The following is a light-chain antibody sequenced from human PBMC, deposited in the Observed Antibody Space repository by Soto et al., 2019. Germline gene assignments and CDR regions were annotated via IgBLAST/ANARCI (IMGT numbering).Light chain of an antibody. CDR3: QQRSNWPPIFT. Sequence: EIVLTQSPATLSLSPGERATLSCRASQSVSSYLAWYQQKPGQAPRILIYDASNRATGIPARFSGSGSGTDFTLTITSREPEDFAVYYCQQRSNWPPIFTFGPGTKVDFK. J-gene: IGKJ3*01. CDR1: QSVSSY. CDR2: DAS. V-gene: IGKV3-11*01.